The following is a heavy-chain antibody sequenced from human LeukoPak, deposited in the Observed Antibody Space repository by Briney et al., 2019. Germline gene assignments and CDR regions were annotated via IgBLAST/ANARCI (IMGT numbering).Heavy chain of an antibody. V-gene: IGHV1-69*04. J-gene: IGHJ6*02. D-gene: IGHD3-9*01. Sequence: GASVKVSCKASGGTFSSYAISWVRQAPGQGLEWMGRIIPILGIANYAQKFQGRVTITADKSTSTAYMELSSLRSEDAAVYYCARDGLRYFDWSHYHGMDVWGQGTTVTVSS. CDR2: IIPILGIA. CDR3: ARDGLRYFDWSHYHGMDV. CDR1: GGTFSSYA.